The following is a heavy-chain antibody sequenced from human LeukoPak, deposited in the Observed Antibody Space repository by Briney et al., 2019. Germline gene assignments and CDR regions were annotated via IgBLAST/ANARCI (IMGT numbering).Heavy chain of an antibody. CDR1: GFTFSSYW. Sequence: GGSLRLSCAASGFTFSSYWMRWVRQAPGKGLVWVSRINSDGSSTSYADSVKGRFTISRDNAKNTLYLQMNSLRAEDTAVYYCARDRGYSYGYRSPLDYWGQGTLVTVSS. V-gene: IGHV3-74*01. CDR2: INSDGSST. D-gene: IGHD5-18*01. CDR3: ARDRGYSYGYRSPLDY. J-gene: IGHJ4*02.